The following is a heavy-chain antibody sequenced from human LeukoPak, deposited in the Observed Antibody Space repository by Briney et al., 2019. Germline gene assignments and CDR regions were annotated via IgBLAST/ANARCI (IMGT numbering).Heavy chain of an antibody. CDR3: ATYGSGSYAY. J-gene: IGHJ4*02. CDR2: ISWNSGSI. D-gene: IGHD3-10*01. Sequence: QPGRSLRLSCAASGFTFDDYAMHWVRQAPGKGLEWVSGISWNSGSIGYADSVKGRFTISRDNAKNSLYLQMNSLRAEDTALYYCATYGSGSYAYWGQGTLVTVSS. CDR1: GFTFDDYA. V-gene: IGHV3-9*01.